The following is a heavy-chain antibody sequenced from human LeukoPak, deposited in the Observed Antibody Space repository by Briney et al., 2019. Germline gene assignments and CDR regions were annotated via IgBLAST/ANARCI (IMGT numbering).Heavy chain of an antibody. CDR1: GFSFSSYA. V-gene: IGHV3-23*01. CDR2: IFGNGDTT. Sequence: PGGSLRLSCAASGFSFSSYAMNWVRQAPGKGLEWVSIIFGNGDTTYYADSVKGRFTVSRDNSKDTLYLQTNDLRPDDTAIYYCAKRNTMVRGGPCFDYWGQGLLVTVSS. D-gene: IGHD3-10*01. J-gene: IGHJ4*02. CDR3: AKRNTMVRGGPCFDY.